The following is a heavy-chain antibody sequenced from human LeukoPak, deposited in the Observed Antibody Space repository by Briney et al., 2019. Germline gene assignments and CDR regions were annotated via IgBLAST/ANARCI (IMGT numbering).Heavy chain of an antibody. J-gene: IGHJ5*02. CDR2: IKQDGSEK. CDR3: ARAPGEGWFDP. Sequence: GGSLRLSCAASGFTFSSYWMSWIRQAPGKGLEWVASIKQDGSEKYYVDSVKGRFTISRDNAKNSLYLQMNSLRAEDTALYYCARAPGEGWFDPWGQGTLVTVSS. D-gene: IGHD4-17*01. CDR1: GFTFSSYW. V-gene: IGHV3-7*01.